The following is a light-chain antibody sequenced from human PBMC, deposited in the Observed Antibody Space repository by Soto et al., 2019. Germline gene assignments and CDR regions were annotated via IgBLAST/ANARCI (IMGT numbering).Light chain of an antibody. CDR2: GVT. Sequence: QSVLTQPASVSGSPGQSITISCTGTSSDVGGYNYVSWYQQYPGKAPKLMIYGVTNRPSGVSNRFSGSKTGNTASLTISGLQAEDEAEYYCCSYVGATTYVFGRGTKGTVL. CDR3: CSYVGATTYV. CDR1: SSDVGGYNY. J-gene: IGLJ1*01. V-gene: IGLV2-14*01.